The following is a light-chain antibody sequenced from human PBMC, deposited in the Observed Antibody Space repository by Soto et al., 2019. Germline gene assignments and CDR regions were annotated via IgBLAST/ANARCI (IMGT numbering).Light chain of an antibody. CDR2: GAS. J-gene: IGKJ5*01. Sequence: IGLSQSPATLSLSPGERATLSCRASQSVSSYLAWYQQKPGQAPRLLIYGASSRATGIPDRFSGSGSGTDFTLTISSLQPGDFATYYCQQYKSYPYTFGQGTRLEIK. V-gene: IGKV3-11*01. CDR1: QSVSSY. CDR3: QQYKSYPYT.